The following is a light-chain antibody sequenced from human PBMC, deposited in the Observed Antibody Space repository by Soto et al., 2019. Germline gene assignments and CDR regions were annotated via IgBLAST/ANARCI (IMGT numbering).Light chain of an antibody. CDR2: EVS. V-gene: IGLV2-14*01. J-gene: IGLJ3*02. Sequence: QSVLTQPPSVSGAPGQRVTISCTGNNSNLGAGYDVHWYQQHPGKAPKLMIYEVSNRPSGVSNRFSGSKSGNTASLTISGLQAEDEAVYYCSSYTSSSTLVFGGGTKLTVL. CDR3: SSYTSSSTLV. CDR1: NSNLGAGYD.